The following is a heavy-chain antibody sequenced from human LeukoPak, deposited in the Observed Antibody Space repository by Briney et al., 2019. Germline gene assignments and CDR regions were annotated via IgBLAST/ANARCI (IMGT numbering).Heavy chain of an antibody. Sequence: GASVKVSCKASGYTFTSYGISWVRQAPGQGLEWMGWISAYNGNTNYAQKLQGRVTMTTDTSTSTAYMELRSLRSDDTAVYYRARDPSNPSIGYSYGRYYFDYWGQGTLVTVSS. D-gene: IGHD5-18*01. V-gene: IGHV1-18*01. J-gene: IGHJ4*02. CDR3: ARDPSNPSIGYSYGRYYFDY. CDR1: GYTFTSYG. CDR2: ISAYNGNT.